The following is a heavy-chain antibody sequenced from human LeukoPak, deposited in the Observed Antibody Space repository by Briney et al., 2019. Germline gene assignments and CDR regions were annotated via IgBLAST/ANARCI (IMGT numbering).Heavy chain of an antibody. J-gene: IGHJ4*02. CDR3: ASHYGENYYFDY. CDR2: IYYSGST. CDR1: GGSISSGGYS. V-gene: IGHV4-61*03. Sequence: SQTLSLTCAVSGGSISSGGYSWSWIRQPPGKGLEWIGYIYYSGSTNYNPSLKSRVTISVDTSNNHFSLRLSSVTAADTAVYYCASHYGENYYFDYWGQGTLVTVSS. D-gene: IGHD4-17*01.